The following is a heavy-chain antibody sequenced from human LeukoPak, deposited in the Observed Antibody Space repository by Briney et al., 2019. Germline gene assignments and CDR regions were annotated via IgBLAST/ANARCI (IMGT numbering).Heavy chain of an antibody. Sequence: SETLTLTCTVSGGSISSYYWSWMRQPAGKGLEWIGRIYTSGSTNYNPSLKSRVTMSVDTSKNQFSLKLSSVTAADTAVYYCARQRDSSGYYSDYWGQGTLVTVSS. CDR1: GGSISSYY. J-gene: IGHJ4*02. D-gene: IGHD3-22*01. CDR3: ARQRDSSGYYSDY. CDR2: IYTSGST. V-gene: IGHV4-4*07.